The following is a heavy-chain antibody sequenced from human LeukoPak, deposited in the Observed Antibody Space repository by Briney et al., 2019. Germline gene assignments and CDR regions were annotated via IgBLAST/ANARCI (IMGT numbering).Heavy chain of an antibody. CDR2: VEYTGRT. V-gene: IGHV4-39*01. CDR3: ARLDASLAQISGSYPDY. CDR1: GGPISSTDFF. D-gene: IGHD3-10*01. Sequence: PSETLSLTCTVSGGPISSTDFFWGWIRQPPGKGLEWIGNVEYTGRTYYNPSLRGRVTLSADTSKNQFSLKVTSVTAADTAIYYCARLDASLAQISGSYPDYWGQGTLVTVSS. J-gene: IGHJ4*02.